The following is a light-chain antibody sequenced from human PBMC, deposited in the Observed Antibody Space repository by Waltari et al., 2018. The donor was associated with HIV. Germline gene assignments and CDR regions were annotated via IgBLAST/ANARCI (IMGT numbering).Light chain of an antibody. Sequence: ETQMTQSPSTLSASVGDRVTITCLASESIRRCLAWYQQKPGKAPKLLISQASNLENGVPSRFSGSGSETEFTLTISSLQPDDSATYYCQQYNRYSHFGGGTKVEIK. CDR1: ESIRRC. J-gene: IGKJ4*01. CDR3: QQYNRYSH. V-gene: IGKV1-5*03. CDR2: QAS.